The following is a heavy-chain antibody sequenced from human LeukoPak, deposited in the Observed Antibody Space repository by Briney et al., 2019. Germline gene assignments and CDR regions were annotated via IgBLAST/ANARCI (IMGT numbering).Heavy chain of an antibody. J-gene: IGHJ4*02. CDR3: ARAKDYDSSGYDY. V-gene: IGHV1-69*01. D-gene: IGHD3-22*01. CDR2: IIPIFGTA. Sequence: PGGSLRLSCAASGFTFSSYAISWVRQAPGQGLEWMGGIIPIFGTANYAQKFQGRVTITADESTSTAYMELSSLRSEDTAVYYCARAKDYDSSGYDYWGQGTLVTVSS. CDR1: GFTFSSYA.